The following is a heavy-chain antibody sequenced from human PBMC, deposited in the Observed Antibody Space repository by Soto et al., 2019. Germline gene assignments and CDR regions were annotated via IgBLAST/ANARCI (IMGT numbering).Heavy chain of an antibody. V-gene: IGHV3-30*18. CDR1: GFTFSSYG. CDR3: AKDAGVPSLYDFWSGYPYYYGMDV. Sequence: QVQLVESGGGVVQPGRSLRLSCAASGFTFSSYGMHWVRQALGKGLEWVAVISYDGSNKYYADSVKGRFTISRDNSKNTLYLQMNSLRAEDTAVYYCAKDAGVPSLYDFWSGYPYYYGMDVWGQGTTVTVSS. D-gene: IGHD3-3*01. J-gene: IGHJ6*02. CDR2: ISYDGSNK.